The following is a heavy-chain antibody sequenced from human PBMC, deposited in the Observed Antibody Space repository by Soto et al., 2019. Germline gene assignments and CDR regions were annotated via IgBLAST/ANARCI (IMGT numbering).Heavy chain of an antibody. CDR3: ARDVRRRYFDL. Sequence: QVQLVQSGAEVKKPGSSVKVSCKASGGTFSSYTISWVRQAPGQGLEWMGRIIPILGIANYAQKFQGRVTITADKSTGTAYMELSSLRSEDTAVYYCARDVRRRYFDLWGRGTLVTVSS. D-gene: IGHD3-16*02. V-gene: IGHV1-69*08. CDR2: IIPILGIA. CDR1: GGTFSSYT. J-gene: IGHJ2*01.